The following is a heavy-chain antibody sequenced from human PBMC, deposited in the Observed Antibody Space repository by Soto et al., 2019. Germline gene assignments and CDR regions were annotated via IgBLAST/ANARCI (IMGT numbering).Heavy chain of an antibody. J-gene: IGHJ4*02. V-gene: IGHV3-23*01. CDR3: AKKHSPAGDAGCPTS. CDR2: TSASGTNT. CDR1: GFAFGTYA. D-gene: IGHD2-2*01. Sequence: EVQLLESGGGLVQPGGSLRLSCAGSGFAFGTYAMSWVRQAPGKGLEWVSGTSASGTNTYYADSVRGRFTISSDNSKNTLYLQMNSLRAEDTAVYYCAKKHSPAGDAGCPTSWGQGTLVTVSP.